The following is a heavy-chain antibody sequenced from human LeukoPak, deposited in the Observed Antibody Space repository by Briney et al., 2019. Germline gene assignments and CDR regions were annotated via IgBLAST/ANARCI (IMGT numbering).Heavy chain of an antibody. CDR1: GESFDGFY. CDR2: INYSGMS. CDR3: AIRLATSRLATATTWFDP. V-gene: IGHV4-34*01. J-gene: IGHJ5*02. Sequence: SETLSLTCAVYGESFDGFYWNWIRQSPGKGLEWMGEINYSGMSDYNPALKSRVAISADSSKRQFSLDLTSVTAADTAVYYCAIRLATSRLATATTWFDPWGQGTLVSVST. D-gene: IGHD3-9*01.